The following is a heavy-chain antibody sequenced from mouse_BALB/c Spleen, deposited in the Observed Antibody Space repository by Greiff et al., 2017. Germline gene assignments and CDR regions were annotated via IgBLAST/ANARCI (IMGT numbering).Heavy chain of an antibody. CDR3: ARKGVRQGYAMDY. D-gene: IGHD2-14*01. J-gene: IGHJ4*01. CDR1: GYTFTDYN. Sequence: EVQLQESGPELVKPGASVKIPCKASGYTFTDYNMDWVKQSHGKSLEWIGDINPNNGGTIYNQKFKGKATLTSDKSSSTAYMELSSLTSEDSAVYYCARKGVRQGYAMDYWGQGTSVTVSS. CDR2: INPNNGGT. V-gene: IGHV1-18*01.